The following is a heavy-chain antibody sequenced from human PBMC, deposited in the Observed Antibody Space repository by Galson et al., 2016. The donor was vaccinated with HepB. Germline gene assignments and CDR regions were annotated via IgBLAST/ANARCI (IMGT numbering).Heavy chain of an antibody. V-gene: IGHV1-3*01. CDR2: ISAGNGGT. CDR3: AEDSGHTGAWDY. Sequence: AVKVSCKASGYTFTNFAIHWVRQAPGQSLEWMGWISAGNGGTKYSQTFQDRVIFTSDSSASIAYMEMSRLTSNDSAVYYCAEDSGHTGAWDYWGRGTLVTVSA. CDR1: GYTFTNFA. D-gene: IGHD1-14*01. J-gene: IGHJ4*02.